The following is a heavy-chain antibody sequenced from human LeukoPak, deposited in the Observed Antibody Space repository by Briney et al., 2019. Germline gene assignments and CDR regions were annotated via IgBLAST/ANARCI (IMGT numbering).Heavy chain of an antibody. Sequence: SETLSLTCTVSGGSISSSSYYWGWIRQPPGKGLEWIGSIYYSGSTYYNPSLKSRVTISVDTSKNQFSLKLSSVTAADTAVYYCARQPHPYSSSWDAFDIWGQGTMVTVSS. J-gene: IGHJ3*02. D-gene: IGHD6-13*01. CDR1: GGSISSSSYY. V-gene: IGHV4-39*01. CDR3: ARQPHPYSSSWDAFDI. CDR2: IYYSGST.